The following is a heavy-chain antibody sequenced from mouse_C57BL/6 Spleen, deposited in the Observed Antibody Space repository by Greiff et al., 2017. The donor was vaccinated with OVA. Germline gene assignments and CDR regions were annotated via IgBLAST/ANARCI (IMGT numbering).Heavy chain of an antibody. V-gene: IGHV3-6*01. Sequence: EVKVEESGPGLVKPSQSLSLTCSVTGYSITSGYYWNWIRQFPGNKLEWMGYISYDGSNNYNPSLKNRISITRDTSKNHLFLKMKSVSTEDTATYYCARPSLSGDFDYWGQGTTLTVSS. J-gene: IGHJ2*01. CDR2: ISYDGSN. CDR3: ARPSLSGDFDY. D-gene: IGHD3-1*01. CDR1: GYSITSGYY.